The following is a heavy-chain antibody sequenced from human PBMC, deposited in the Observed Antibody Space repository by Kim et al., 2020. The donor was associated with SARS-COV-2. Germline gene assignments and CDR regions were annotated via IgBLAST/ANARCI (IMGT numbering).Heavy chain of an antibody. CDR1: GFTFSGSA. J-gene: IGHJ6*02. V-gene: IGHV3-73*01. CDR2: IRSKANSYAT. D-gene: IGHD3-22*01. Sequence: GGSLRLSCAASGFTFSGSAMHWVRQASGKGLEWVGRIRSKANSYATAYAASVKGRFTISRDDSKNTAYLQMNSLKTEDTAVYYCTRRQTYYYDSSGYGDYYYGMDVWGQGTTVTVSS. CDR3: TRRQTYYYDSSGYGDYYYGMDV.